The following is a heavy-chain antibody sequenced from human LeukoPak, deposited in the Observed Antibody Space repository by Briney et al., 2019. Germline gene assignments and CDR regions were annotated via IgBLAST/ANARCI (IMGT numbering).Heavy chain of an antibody. J-gene: IGHJ5*02. CDR2: IIPIFGTA. CDR1: GGTFSSYA. Sequence: ASVKVSCKASGGTFSSYAISWVRQAPGQGLEWMGRIIPIFGTANYAQKFQGRVTITTDESTSTAYMELSSLRSEDTAVYYCARDRSHDSSGYWWSYNWLDPWGQGTLVTVSS. CDR3: ARDRSHDSSGYWWSYNWLDP. V-gene: IGHV1-69*05. D-gene: IGHD3-22*01.